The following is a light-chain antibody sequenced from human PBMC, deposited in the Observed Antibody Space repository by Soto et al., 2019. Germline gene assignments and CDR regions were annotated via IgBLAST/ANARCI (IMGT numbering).Light chain of an antibody. CDR3: AAWDDSLRGVV. CDR2: RNN. CDR1: LSNIGSNF. J-gene: IGLJ2*01. Sequence: QSVLTQPHSASGTPGQRVTISCSGSLSNIGSNFIYWYQQLPGSAPKLLINRNNERPSGVPDRFSGSKSGTSASLAISGLRSEDEADYHCAAWDDSLRGVVFGGGTKLPS. V-gene: IGLV1-47*01.